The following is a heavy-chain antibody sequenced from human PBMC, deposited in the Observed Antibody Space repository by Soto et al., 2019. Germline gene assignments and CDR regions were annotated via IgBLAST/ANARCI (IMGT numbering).Heavy chain of an antibody. V-gene: IGHV4-38-2*02. J-gene: IGHJ5*02. CDR3: ARELYSGRKVLGFET. D-gene: IGHD2-8*02. CDR2: TYHSGDT. Sequence: PSETLSLTCAVSGYSISSGYFWAWIRQPPGKGLEWIGTTYHSGDTYYNPSLKSRVTISVNTSKNKFSLKLSSVTAADTAVYYCARELYSGRKVLGFETWGQGTLVT. CDR1: GYSISSGYF.